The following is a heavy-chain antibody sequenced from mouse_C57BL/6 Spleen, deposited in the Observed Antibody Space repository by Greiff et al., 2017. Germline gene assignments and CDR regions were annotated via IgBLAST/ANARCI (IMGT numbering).Heavy chain of an antibody. CDR2: IYPSDSYT. V-gene: IGHV1-59*01. D-gene: IGHD2-4*01. CDR1: GYTFTSYW. Sequence: VQLQQPGAELVRPGTSVKLSCKASGYTFTSYWMHWVKQRPGQGLEWIGVIYPSDSYTNYNQKFKGKATLTVDTSSSTAYMQLSSLTSEDSAVYYCARPYDFSWFAYWGQGTLVTVSA. J-gene: IGHJ3*01. CDR3: ARPYDFSWFAY.